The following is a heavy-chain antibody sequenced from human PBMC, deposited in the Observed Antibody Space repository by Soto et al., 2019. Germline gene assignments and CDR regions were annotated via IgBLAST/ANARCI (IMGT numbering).Heavy chain of an antibody. V-gene: IGHV3-11*01. CDR3: ASVSSGYYFDCNWFDP. CDR2: ISSSGSTI. J-gene: IGHJ5*02. Sequence: QVQLVESGGGLVKPGGSLRLSCAASGFTFSDYYMSWIRQAPGKGLEWVSYISSSGSTIYYADSVKGLSTISRDNAKNALNLQMNSLKAEDTAVYYCASVSSGYYFDCNWFDPWGQGTLFTVSS. CDR1: GFTFSDYY. D-gene: IGHD3-22*01.